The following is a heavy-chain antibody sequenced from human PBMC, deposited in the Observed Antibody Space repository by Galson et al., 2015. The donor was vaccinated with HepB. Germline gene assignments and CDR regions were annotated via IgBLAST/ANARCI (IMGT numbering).Heavy chain of an antibody. Sequence: SVKVSCKASGYTFTTYPMHWVRQAPGQRLEWMGWINVGTGNTKSSQKFQGRVTFTRDTSASTAYMELTSLTSEDTAVYFCARGMLANAIGKYWGQGTLVTVSS. CDR3: ARGMLANAIGKY. J-gene: IGHJ4*02. CDR2: INVGTGNT. V-gene: IGHV1-3*01. CDR1: GYTFTTYP. D-gene: IGHD3-10*02.